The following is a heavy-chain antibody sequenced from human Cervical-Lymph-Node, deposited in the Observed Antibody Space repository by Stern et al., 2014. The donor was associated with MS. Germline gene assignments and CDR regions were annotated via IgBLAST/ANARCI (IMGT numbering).Heavy chain of an antibody. J-gene: IGHJ4*02. D-gene: IGHD6-19*01. Sequence: VQLVESGGGVVQPGRSLRLSCAGSGFTFSTYGMHWVRQAPGKGLEWGALISHDGRKKYYVESVKGRFTISRDNSKNTMYVHMNSLRDEDTAVYYCAKDRGSGWSLDYWGQVTLVIVSS. CDR2: ISHDGRKK. CDR1: GFTFSTYG. CDR3: AKDRGSGWSLDY. V-gene: IGHV3-30*18.